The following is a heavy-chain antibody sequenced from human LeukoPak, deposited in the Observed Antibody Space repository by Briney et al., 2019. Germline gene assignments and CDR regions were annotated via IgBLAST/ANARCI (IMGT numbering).Heavy chain of an antibody. J-gene: IGHJ5*02. V-gene: IGHV4-38-2*01. CDR3: ARHGYSSSWDPNWFDP. CDR2: IYHSGST. D-gene: IGHD6-13*01. Sequence: SASLSLTCPVYGYSISSGYYWSWIRQPTGWGLEWLGSIYHSGSTYYNPCLKCRVTVTLDTSNNQFSLKLSSVTAADTAVYYCARHGYSSSWDPNWFDPWGQGTLVTVSS. CDR1: GYSISSGYY.